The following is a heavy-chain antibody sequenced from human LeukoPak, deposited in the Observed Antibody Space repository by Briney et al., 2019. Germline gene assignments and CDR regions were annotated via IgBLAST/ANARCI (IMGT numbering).Heavy chain of an antibody. J-gene: IGHJ5*02. Sequence: AASVKVSCKASGYTFTGYYMHWVRQAPGQGLEWMGWINPNSGGTNYAQKFQGWVTMTRDTSISTAYMELSRLRSDDTAVYYCAREVIGGFGDNWFDPWGQGTLVTVSS. CDR2: INPNSGGT. V-gene: IGHV1-2*04. CDR1: GYTFTGYY. CDR3: AREVIGGFGDNWFDP. D-gene: IGHD3-10*01.